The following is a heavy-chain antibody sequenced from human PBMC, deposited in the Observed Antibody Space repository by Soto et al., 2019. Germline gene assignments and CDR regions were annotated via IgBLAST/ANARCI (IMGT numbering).Heavy chain of an antibody. CDR3: ARISPPPRSGYFFDF. V-gene: IGHV2-70*04. J-gene: IGHJ4*02. CDR2: IDWDDEK. D-gene: IGHD3-3*01. Sequence: PTLGYPTQTLTPTCTVSQFSLSSSGIRVNRIRQWPGKALEWLARIDWDDEKFYRPCLESRLSISKDTSKNQVFLVMTNMGPDDTGTYYCARISPPPRSGYFFDFWGQGILVTV. CDR1: QFSLSSSGIR.